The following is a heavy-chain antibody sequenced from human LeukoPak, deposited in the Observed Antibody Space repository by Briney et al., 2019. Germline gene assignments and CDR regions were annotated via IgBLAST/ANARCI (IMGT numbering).Heavy chain of an antibody. V-gene: IGHV1-18*01. CDR2: ISAYNGNT. J-gene: IGHJ4*02. Sequence: ASVKVSCKASGYTFTSYGISWVRQAPGQGLEWMGWISAYNGNTNYAQKLQGRVTMTTDTSTSTAYMELRSLRSDDTAVYYCASTPLAPYYYDSSGYYGWGQGTLVTVSS. CDR1: GYTFTSYG. CDR3: ASTPLAPYYYDSSGYYG. D-gene: IGHD3-22*01.